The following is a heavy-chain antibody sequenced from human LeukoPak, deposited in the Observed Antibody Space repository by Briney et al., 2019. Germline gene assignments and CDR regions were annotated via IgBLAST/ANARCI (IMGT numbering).Heavy chain of an antibody. Sequence: SETLSLTCAVYGGSFSGYYWSWIRQPPGKGLEWIGEIYHSGSTNYNPSLKSRVTISVDKSKNQFSLKLSSVTAADTAVYYCARTSGVTREDYFDYWGQGTLVTVSS. CDR1: GGSFSGYY. J-gene: IGHJ4*02. CDR3: ARTSGVTREDYFDY. V-gene: IGHV4-34*01. CDR2: IYHSGST. D-gene: IGHD1-26*01.